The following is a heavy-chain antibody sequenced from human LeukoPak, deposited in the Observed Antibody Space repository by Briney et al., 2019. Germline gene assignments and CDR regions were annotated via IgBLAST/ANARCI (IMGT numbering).Heavy chain of an antibody. D-gene: IGHD3-10*01. CDR1: GFTFSSYS. J-gene: IGHJ4*02. CDR3: ARDSLGGFGGSKVDY. V-gene: IGHV3-21*01. Sequence: GGSLRLSCAVSGFTFSSYSMNWVRQAPGKGLEWVSSISSSSRYIYYADSVKGRFTISRDNAKNSLYLQMNSLRAEDTAVYYCARDSLGGFGGSKVDYWGQGTLVTVSS. CDR2: ISSSSRYI.